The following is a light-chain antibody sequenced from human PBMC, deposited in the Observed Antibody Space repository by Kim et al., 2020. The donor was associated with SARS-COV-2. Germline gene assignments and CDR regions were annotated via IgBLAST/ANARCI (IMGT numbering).Light chain of an antibody. Sequence: GVSVTLSCSGSISTNGSNTLNSYQQLPGTAPKFHIYSNNQRPSGVPDRVSGSKSGTSASLAISGLQSEDEADYYCAAWDDSLNGWVFGGGTQLTFL. J-gene: IGLJ3*02. CDR1: ISTNGSNT. CDR3: AAWDDSLNGWV. CDR2: SNN. V-gene: IGLV1-44*01.